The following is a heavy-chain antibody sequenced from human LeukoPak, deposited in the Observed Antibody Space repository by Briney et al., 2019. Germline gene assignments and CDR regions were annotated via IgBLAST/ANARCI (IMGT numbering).Heavy chain of an antibody. V-gene: IGHV4-59*01. CDR3: ARVMITFGGVIVGVDY. CDR1: GGSISSYC. CDR2: IYYSGST. J-gene: IGHJ4*02. D-gene: IGHD3-16*02. Sequence: SETLSLTCTVSGGSISSYCWSWIRQPPGKGLEWIGYIYYSGSTNYNPSLKSRVTISVDTSKNQFSLKLSSVTAADTAVYYCARVMITFGGVIVGVDYWGQGTLVTVSS.